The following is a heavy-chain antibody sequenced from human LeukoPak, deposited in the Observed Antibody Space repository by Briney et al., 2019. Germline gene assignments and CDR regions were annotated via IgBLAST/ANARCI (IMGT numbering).Heavy chain of an antibody. CDR3: ARDFWSGHYPRVYYYGMDV. V-gene: IGHV3-23*01. CDR2: ISGSGGST. Sequence: GGSLRLSCAASGFTFSSYAMSWVRQAPGKGLEWVSAISGSGGSTYYANSVKGRFTISRDNSKNTLYLQMNSLRAEDTAVYYCARDFWSGHYPRVYYYGMDVWGQGTTVTVSS. D-gene: IGHD3-3*01. J-gene: IGHJ6*02. CDR1: GFTFSSYA.